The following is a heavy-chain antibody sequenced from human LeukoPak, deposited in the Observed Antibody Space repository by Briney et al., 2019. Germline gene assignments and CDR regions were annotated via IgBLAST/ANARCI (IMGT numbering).Heavy chain of an antibody. Sequence: PSETLSLTCTVSGGSISSGDYYWSWIRQPPGKGLEWIGYIYYSGSTYYNPSLKSRVTIPVATSKNQFSLKLSSVTAADTAVYYCARGPLTGYFPSLPYYFDYWGQGTLVTVSS. D-gene: IGHD3-9*01. V-gene: IGHV4-30-4*01. CDR3: ARGPLTGYFPSLPYYFDY. J-gene: IGHJ4*02. CDR2: IYYSGST. CDR1: GGSISSGDYY.